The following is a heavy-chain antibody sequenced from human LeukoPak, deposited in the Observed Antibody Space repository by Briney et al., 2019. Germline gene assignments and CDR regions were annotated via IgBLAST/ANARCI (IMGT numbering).Heavy chain of an antibody. CDR2: IYYSGST. V-gene: IGHV4-59*01. J-gene: IGHJ3*02. CDR1: GGSISGYY. D-gene: IGHD5-18*01. CDR3: ARDARYSYGLNSDAFDI. Sequence: SETLSLTCTVSGGSISGYYWSWIRQPPGKGLEWIGYIYYSGSTNYNPSLKSRVTISVDTSKNQFSLKLSSVTAADTAVYYCARDARYSYGLNSDAFDIWGQGTMVTVSS.